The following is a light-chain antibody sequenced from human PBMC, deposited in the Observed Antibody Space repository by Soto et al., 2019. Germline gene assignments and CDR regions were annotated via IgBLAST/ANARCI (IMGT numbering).Light chain of an antibody. Sequence: EIVLTQSPGTLSLSPGERATLSCRASQSVSSSYLAWYQQKPGQAPRLLIYGASSRATGIPDRFSGSGSGTDFTLTISRLEPEDFAVYYCKQRRNLTPNFGQGKRLE. CDR3: KQRRNLTPN. CDR1: QSVSSSY. V-gene: IGKV3-20*01. J-gene: IGKJ5*01. CDR2: GAS.